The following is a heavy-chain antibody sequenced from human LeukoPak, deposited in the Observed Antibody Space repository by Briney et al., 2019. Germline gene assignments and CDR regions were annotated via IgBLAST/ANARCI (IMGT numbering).Heavy chain of an antibody. CDR3: ARRADAGSGWWFYFDY. V-gene: IGHV3-23*01. D-gene: IGHD6-19*01. CDR2: ISGSGAIT. CDR1: GFIFSSYA. Sequence: GGSLRLSCAASGFIFSSYAMTWVRQAPGKGLEWVSAISGSGAITYYADSVKGRFTISRDNSKNALYLQMNSLRAEDTAVYYCARRADAGSGWWFYFDYWGQGTLVTVSS. J-gene: IGHJ4*02.